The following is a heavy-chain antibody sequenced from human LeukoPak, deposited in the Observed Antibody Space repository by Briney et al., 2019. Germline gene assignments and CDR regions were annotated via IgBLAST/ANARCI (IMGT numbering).Heavy chain of an antibody. V-gene: IGHV3-23*01. Sequence: GGSLRLSCAASGFTFSRYWMTWVRQAPGKGLEWVSDISAGGGSTYYADFVKGRNTICGDNTKNTMYLQMNRERAEDTAVYYCAKGPYSTSWYGYFDYWGQGTLVTVSS. CDR3: AKGPYSTSWYGYFDY. J-gene: IGHJ4*02. D-gene: IGHD6-13*01. CDR2: ISAGGGST. CDR1: GFTFSRYW.